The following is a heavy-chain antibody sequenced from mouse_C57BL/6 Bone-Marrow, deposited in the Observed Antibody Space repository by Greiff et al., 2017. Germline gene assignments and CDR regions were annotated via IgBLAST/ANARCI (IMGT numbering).Heavy chain of an antibody. V-gene: IGHV10-3*01. CDR2: IRSKSSNYAT. Sequence: GGGLVQPKGSLKLSCAASGFTFNTYAMHWVRQAPGKGLEWVARIRSKSSNYATYYADSVKDRFTISRDDSQSMLYLQMNNLKTEDTAMYYCVRDGYGSSPYYYAMDYWGQGTSVAVSS. CDR1: GFTFNTYA. D-gene: IGHD1-1*01. CDR3: VRDGYGSSPYYYAMDY. J-gene: IGHJ4*01.